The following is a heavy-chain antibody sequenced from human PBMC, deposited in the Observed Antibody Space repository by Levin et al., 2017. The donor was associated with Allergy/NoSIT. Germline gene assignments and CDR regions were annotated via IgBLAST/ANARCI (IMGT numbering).Heavy chain of an antibody. V-gene: IGHV3-30*18. CDR3: AKAYAYGDYHYFDY. D-gene: IGHD4-17*01. Sequence: SCAASGFTFSSYGMHWVRQAPGKGLEWVAVISYDGSNKYYADSVKGRFTISRDNSKNTLYLQMNSLRAEDTAVYYCAKAYAYGDYHYFDYWGQGTLVTVSA. CDR1: GFTFSSYG. J-gene: IGHJ4*02. CDR2: ISYDGSNK.